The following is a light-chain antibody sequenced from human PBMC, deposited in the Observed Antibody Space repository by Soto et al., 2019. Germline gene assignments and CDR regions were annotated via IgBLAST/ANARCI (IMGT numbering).Light chain of an antibody. J-gene: IGLJ2*01. CDR3: PSWDNDLNGPI. V-gene: IGLV1-47*01. CDR2: RNN. CDR1: ASNVGSTY. Sequence: VLTQPPSASGTPGQRVSISCSGSASNVGSTYVFWYQQLPGAAPALLIYRNNQRPSGVSDRFSGSKSGTSASLAISGLQVDDEADYYCPSWDNDLNGPIFGGGTKLTVL.